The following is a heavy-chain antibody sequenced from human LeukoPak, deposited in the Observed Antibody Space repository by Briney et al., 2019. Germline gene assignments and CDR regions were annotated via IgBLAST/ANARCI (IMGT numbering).Heavy chain of an antibody. CDR1: GFTFSDYY. CDR2: ISSSGSTI. Sequence: GGSLRLSCAASGFTFSDYYTSWIRQAPGKGLEWVSYISSSGSTIYYADSVKGRFTISRDNAKNSLYLQMNSLRAEDTAVYYCARGDAYYYDSSGYYYFDYWGQGTLVTVSS. D-gene: IGHD3-22*01. CDR3: ARGDAYYYDSSGYYYFDY. J-gene: IGHJ4*02. V-gene: IGHV3-11*04.